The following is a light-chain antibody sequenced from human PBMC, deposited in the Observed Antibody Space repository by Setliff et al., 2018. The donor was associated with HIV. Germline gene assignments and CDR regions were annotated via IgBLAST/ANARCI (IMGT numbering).Light chain of an antibody. CDR3: SSYISSSTL. J-gene: IGLJ1*01. Sequence: QSVLTQPASVSGSPGQSITVSCTGTTNDVGNYNYVSWYQQHPGKAPKLMIYDVTNRPSGVSNRFSGSKSANTASLTISGLQAEDEADYYCSSYISSSTLFGTGTKVTVL. CDR1: TNDVGNYNY. CDR2: DVT. V-gene: IGLV2-14*03.